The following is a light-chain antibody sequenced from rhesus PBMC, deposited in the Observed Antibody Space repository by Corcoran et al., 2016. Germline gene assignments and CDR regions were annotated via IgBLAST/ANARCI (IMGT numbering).Light chain of an antibody. CDR2: EES. Sequence: DIQMTQSPSSLSASVGDRVTITCRASQGMTNDLDWYQQKLGETPKLLIYEESSLQSGIPSRYSGSGSVTAFTLPISSLQPSYFATYCCQHSYSTPFPFDPGTKLNIK. CDR1: QGMTND. J-gene: IGKJ3*01. CDR3: QHSYSTPFP. V-gene: IGKV1-25*01.